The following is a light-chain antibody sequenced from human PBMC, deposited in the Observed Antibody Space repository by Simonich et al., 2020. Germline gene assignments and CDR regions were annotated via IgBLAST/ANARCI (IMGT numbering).Light chain of an antibody. Sequence: AIQFTQSPSSLSASVGDRVTITCRASQGISSALAWYQQKPGKAPKLLIYDASSLESGVPSRFSVSGSGTDFTLTISSLQPEDFATYYCQQYNSYHTFGQGTKLEIK. CDR1: QGISSA. CDR2: DAS. V-gene: IGKV1-13*02. CDR3: QQYNSYHT. J-gene: IGKJ2*01.